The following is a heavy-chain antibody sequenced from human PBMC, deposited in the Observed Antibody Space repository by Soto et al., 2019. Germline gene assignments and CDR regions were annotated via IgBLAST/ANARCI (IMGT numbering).Heavy chain of an antibody. V-gene: IGHV6-1*01. CDR1: GDSVSSNSAT. J-gene: IGHJ4*02. CDR3: VRDGSNEWDFDY. D-gene: IGHD1-26*01. CDR2: TYYRSKWYS. Sequence: SQTLSLPCAISGDSVSSNSATWKCIRPSPSRGLEWLGRTYYRSKWYSDCALSVKSRITINPDTSKNQFSLQLNSVSPEDTAVYYCVRDGSNEWDFDYWGQGTLVTVSS.